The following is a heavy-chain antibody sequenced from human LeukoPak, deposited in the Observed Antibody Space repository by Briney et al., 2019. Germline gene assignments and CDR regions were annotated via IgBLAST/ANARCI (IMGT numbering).Heavy chain of an antibody. CDR3: AKEIITIFGVVIIPAPGD. V-gene: IGHV4-38-2*02. CDR1: GYSISSGYY. Sequence: SETLSLTCTVSGYSISSGYYWGWIRQPPGKGLEWIGSIYHSGSTYYNPSLKSRVTISVDTSKNQFSLKLSSVTAADTAVYYCAKEIITIFGVVIIPAPGDWGQGTLVTVSS. J-gene: IGHJ4*02. D-gene: IGHD3-3*01. CDR2: IYHSGST.